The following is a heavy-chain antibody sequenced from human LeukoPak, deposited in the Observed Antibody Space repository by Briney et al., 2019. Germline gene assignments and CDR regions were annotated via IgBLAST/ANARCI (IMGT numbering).Heavy chain of an antibody. Sequence: GGSLRLSCAASGFTFSNYWMHWVRQAPGKGLVWVSRTNSDGINTSYADSVKGRSTISRDNAKNTLNLQMNSLRAEDTAVYYCARDLGQYYDTSDNWFDPWGQGTLVTVSS. D-gene: IGHD3-22*01. CDR3: ARDLGQYYDTSDNWFDP. J-gene: IGHJ5*02. V-gene: IGHV3-74*01. CDR1: GFTFSNYW. CDR2: TNSDGINT.